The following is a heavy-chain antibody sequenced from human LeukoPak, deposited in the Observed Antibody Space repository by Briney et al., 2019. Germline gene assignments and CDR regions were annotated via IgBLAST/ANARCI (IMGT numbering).Heavy chain of an antibody. D-gene: IGHD3-3*01. Sequence: GGSLRLSCAASGFTFSDYYMSWIRQAPGKGLEWVSYISSSGSTIYYADSVKGRFTISRDNAKNSLYLQMNSLRAEDTAVYYCARDPSLFAYYDFWSGSSGAFDIWGQGTMVTVSS. CDR3: ARDPSLFAYYDFWSGSSGAFDI. CDR1: GFTFSDYY. J-gene: IGHJ3*02. V-gene: IGHV3-11*01. CDR2: ISSSGSTI.